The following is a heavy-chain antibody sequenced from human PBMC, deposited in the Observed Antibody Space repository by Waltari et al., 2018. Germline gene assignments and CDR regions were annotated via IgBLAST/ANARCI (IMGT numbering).Heavy chain of an antibody. J-gene: IGHJ4*02. D-gene: IGHD5-12*01. CDR2: ISSSGSTI. CDR3: ARDSESWVGWLQWVDY. V-gene: IGHV3-48*03. Sequence: EVQLVESGGGLVQSGGSLRLSCAASGFTFSSYEMNWVRQAPGKGLGWVSYISSSGSTIYYADSVKGRFTISRDNAKNSLYLQMNSLRAEDTAVYYCARDSESWVGWLQWVDYWGQGTLVTVSS. CDR1: GFTFSSYE.